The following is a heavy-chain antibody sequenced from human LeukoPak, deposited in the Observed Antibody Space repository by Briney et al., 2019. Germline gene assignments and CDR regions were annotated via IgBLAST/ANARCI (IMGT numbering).Heavy chain of an antibody. V-gene: IGHV3-21*01. CDR1: GFTFSGYS. CDR3: ARVSAEQVVTAILGRIDY. Sequence: GGSLRLSCAASGFTFSGYSMNWVRQAPGKRLEWVSSISRSSRYIFYADSVKGRFTISRDNAKNSLYLQLNSLGAEDTAVYYCARVSAEQVVTAILGRIDYWGRGTLVTVSS. J-gene: IGHJ4*02. D-gene: IGHD2-21*02. CDR2: ISRSSRYI.